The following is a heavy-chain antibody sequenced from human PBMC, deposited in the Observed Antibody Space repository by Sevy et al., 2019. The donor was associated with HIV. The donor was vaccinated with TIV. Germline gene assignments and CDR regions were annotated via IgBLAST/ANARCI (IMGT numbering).Heavy chain of an antibody. J-gene: IGHJ5*02. V-gene: IGHV4-39*01. CDR3: ARDHLLSLAYSWFDP. Sequence: SETLSLTCTVSGGSISSSNYYWCWIRQSPGKGLEWIGSIFYTGTTHYNPSLKSRVTISVDTSKNQFSLKLSSVTAADTAVYYCARDHLLSLAYSWFDPWGQGTLVTVSS. CDR2: IFYTGTT. D-gene: IGHD2-2*01. CDR1: GGSISSSNYY.